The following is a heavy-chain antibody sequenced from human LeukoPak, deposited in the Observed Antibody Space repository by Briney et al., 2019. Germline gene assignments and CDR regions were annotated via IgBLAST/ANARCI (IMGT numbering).Heavy chain of an antibody. V-gene: IGHV4-30-4*01. CDR3: ARDHIVVVPAAPHYYYYYGMDV. CDR2: IYYSGST. Sequence: SETLSLTCTVSGGSISSGGYYWSWIRQPPGKGLEWIGYIYYSGSTYYNPSLKSRVTISVDTSKNQFSLKLSSVTAADTAVYYCARDHIVVVPAAPHYYYYYGMDVWGQGTTVTVSS. CDR1: GGSISSGGYY. J-gene: IGHJ6*02. D-gene: IGHD2-2*01.